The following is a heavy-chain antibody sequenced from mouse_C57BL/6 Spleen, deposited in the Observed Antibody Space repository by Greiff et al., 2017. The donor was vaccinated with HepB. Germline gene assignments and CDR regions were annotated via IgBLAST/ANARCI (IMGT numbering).Heavy chain of an antibody. D-gene: IGHD3-3*01. Sequence: QVQLKQSGPGLVAPSQSLSITCTVSGFSLTSYGVDWVRQSPGKGLEWLGVIWGVGSTNYNSALKSRLSISTDNSKSQVFLKMSSLQTDDTAMYYGAREQGQGDMDYWGQGTSVTVSS. V-gene: IGHV2-6*01. CDR3: AREQGQGDMDY. CDR2: IWGVGST. J-gene: IGHJ4*01. CDR1: GFSLTSYG.